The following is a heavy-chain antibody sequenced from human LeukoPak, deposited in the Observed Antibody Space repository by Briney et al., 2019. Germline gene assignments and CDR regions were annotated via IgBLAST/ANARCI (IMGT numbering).Heavy chain of an antibody. CDR2: IYYSGST. CDR1: GGSISSYY. CDR3: ARSRDGYNLDY. Sequence: SETLSLTCTVSGGSISSYYWSWIRQPPGKGLEWIGYIYYSGSTNYNPSLKSRVTISVDTSKNQLSLKLSSVTAADTAVYYCARSRDGYNLDYWGQGTLVTVSS. D-gene: IGHD5-24*01. V-gene: IGHV4-59*01. J-gene: IGHJ4*02.